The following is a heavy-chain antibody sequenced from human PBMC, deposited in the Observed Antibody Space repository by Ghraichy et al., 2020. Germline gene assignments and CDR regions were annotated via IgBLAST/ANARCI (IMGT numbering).Heavy chain of an antibody. J-gene: IGHJ4*02. CDR3: ARLGASMVTL. CDR1: GFTFSSYW. Sequence: GGSLRLSCAASGFTFSSYWMHWVRQAPGKGLVWVSRISSDGSTTSYADSVKGRFSISRDNAKNTLYLQMNSLRAEDTAVFYCARLGASMVTLWGQGTLVTVS. D-gene: IGHD4/OR15-4a*01. CDR2: ISSDGSTT. V-gene: IGHV3-74*01.